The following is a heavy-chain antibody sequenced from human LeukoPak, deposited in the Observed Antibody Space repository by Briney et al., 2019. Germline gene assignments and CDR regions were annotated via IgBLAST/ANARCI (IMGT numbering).Heavy chain of an antibody. Sequence: GGSLRLSCAASGFTFSSYAMSWVRQAPGKGLEWVAFIRYDGSNKYYADSVKGRFTISRDNSKNTLYLQMNSLRAEDTAVYYCAKDPVHFWSGYPNWFDPWGQGTLVTVSS. D-gene: IGHD3-3*02. J-gene: IGHJ5*02. CDR3: AKDPVHFWSGYPNWFDP. CDR2: IRYDGSNK. CDR1: GFTFSSYA. V-gene: IGHV3-30*02.